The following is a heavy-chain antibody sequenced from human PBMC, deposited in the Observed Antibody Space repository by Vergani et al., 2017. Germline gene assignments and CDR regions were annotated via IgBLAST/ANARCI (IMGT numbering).Heavy chain of an antibody. J-gene: IGHJ4*02. CDR2: ISGSGGST. Sequence: EVQLLESGGGLVKPGGSLRLSCVASVSTFSSYAMSCVRQAPGKGLEWVSAISGSGGSTYYADSVKGRFTISRDNSKNTLYLQMNSLRAEDTAVYYCAGDMGFSKYWGQGGLVTVSS. CDR1: VSTFSSYA. V-gene: IGHV3-23*01. CDR3: AGDMGFSKY. D-gene: IGHD2-21*01.